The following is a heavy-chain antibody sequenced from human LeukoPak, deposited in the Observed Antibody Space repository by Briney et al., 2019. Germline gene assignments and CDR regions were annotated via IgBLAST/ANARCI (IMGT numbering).Heavy chain of an antibody. CDR3: ARGYYDSSGYYYYGMDV. CDR2: INPSGGST. Sequence: GASVKVSCKASGYTFTSYYMHWVRQAPGQGLEWMGIINPSGGSTTYAQKFQGRVTTTRDTSTSTVYMELSSLRSEDTAVYYCARGYYDSSGYYYYGMDVWGQGTTVTVSS. J-gene: IGHJ6*02. D-gene: IGHD3-22*01. V-gene: IGHV1-46*01. CDR1: GYTFTSYY.